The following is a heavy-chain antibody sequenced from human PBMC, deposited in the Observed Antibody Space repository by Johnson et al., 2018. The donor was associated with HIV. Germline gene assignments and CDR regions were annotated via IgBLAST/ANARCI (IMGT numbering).Heavy chain of an antibody. J-gene: IGHJ3*02. Sequence: QVQLVESGGGLIQPGGSLRLSCAASGFTFSSYAMHWVRQAPGKGLEWVAVISYDGSNKYYADSVKGRFTISRDNAKNSLYLQMNSLRAEDTALYYCHVVVAADQTNYHDAFDIWGQGTLVTVSS. CDR3: HVVVAADQTNYHDAFDI. V-gene: IGHV3-30-3*01. D-gene: IGHD2-15*01. CDR2: ISYDGSNK. CDR1: GFTFSSYA.